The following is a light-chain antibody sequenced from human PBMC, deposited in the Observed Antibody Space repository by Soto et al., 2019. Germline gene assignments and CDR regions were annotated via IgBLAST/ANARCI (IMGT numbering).Light chain of an antibody. Sequence: DIQMTQSPSSLSASIGDRVTITCQASQNITNNLSWYQQTPGKAPNLLIYHASKLAKGVTSRFSGSGSGTDFSFIITSLQREDLATYYCQQYYGLPPLTFGQGTKVDIK. V-gene: IGKV1-33*01. CDR2: HAS. CDR1: QNITNN. CDR3: QQYYGLPPLT. J-gene: IGKJ1*01.